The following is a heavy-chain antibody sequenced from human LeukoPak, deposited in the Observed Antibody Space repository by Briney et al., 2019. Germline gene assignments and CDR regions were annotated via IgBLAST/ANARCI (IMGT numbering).Heavy chain of an antibody. CDR1: GGSISSSSYY. Sequence: SETLSLTCAVSGGSISSSSYYWGWIRQPPGKGLEWIGSIYYSGSSYYNPSLKSRVIISVDTSKNQFSLKLSSVTAADTAVYYCARHVGSGSYFDYWGQGTLVTVSS. CDR2: IYYSGSS. CDR3: ARHVGSGSYFDY. D-gene: IGHD3-22*01. V-gene: IGHV4-39*01. J-gene: IGHJ4*02.